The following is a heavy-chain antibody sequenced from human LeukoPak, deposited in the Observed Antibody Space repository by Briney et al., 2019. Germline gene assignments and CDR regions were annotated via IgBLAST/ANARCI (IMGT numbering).Heavy chain of an antibody. D-gene: IGHD5-18*01. J-gene: IGHJ6*02. Sequence: SETLSLTCTVSGGSISGYYWSWIRQPPGKGLEWIGYIYHSGNTNYNPSLKSRVTISVDTSKNQFSLKLTSVTAADTAVYSCARTLLVGTPMAPSHYYYGIDVWGQGTTVTVSS. CDR3: ARTLLVGTPMAPSHYYYGIDV. V-gene: IGHV4-59*01. CDR2: IYHSGNT. CDR1: GGSISGYY.